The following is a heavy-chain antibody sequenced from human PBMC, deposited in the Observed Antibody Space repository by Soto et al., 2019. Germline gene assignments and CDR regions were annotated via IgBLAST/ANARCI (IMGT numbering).Heavy chain of an antibody. CDR1: GFTFSSYG. CDR2: IWYDASNK. D-gene: IGHD3-10*01. CDR3: ARWSHRGVNITQNDDYYGMDV. J-gene: IGHJ6*02. V-gene: IGHV3-33*01. Sequence: GGSLRLSFAASGFTFSSYGMHCVRQAPGKGLEWVAVIWYDASNKYYAVYVKGRFTISRDNSKNTLYLQMNSRRAEDTSVYYCARWSHRGVNITQNDDYYGMDVWGQGTTVTVSS.